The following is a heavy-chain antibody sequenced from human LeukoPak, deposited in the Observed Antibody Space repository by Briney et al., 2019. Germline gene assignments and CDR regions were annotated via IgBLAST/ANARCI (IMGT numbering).Heavy chain of an antibody. CDR1: PGSMDSGLYY. CDR2: ISKNGGA. Sequence: SQTLSLTCAVSPGSMDSGLYYWTWIRQPAGKGLEWIGRISKNGGAAYNPSLRSRVTITVDTSNNHVPLKLTSVTAADTAVYYCARETKDIYSPSWGLYDTYYYIDAWGKGTTVTVSS. V-gene: IGHV4-61*02. D-gene: IGHD5/OR15-5a*01. J-gene: IGHJ6*03. CDR3: ARETKDIYSPSWGLYDTYYYIDA.